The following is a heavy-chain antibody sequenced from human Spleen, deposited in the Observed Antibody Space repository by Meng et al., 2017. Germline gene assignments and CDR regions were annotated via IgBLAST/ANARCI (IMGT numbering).Heavy chain of an antibody. J-gene: IGHJ4*02. V-gene: IGHV3-33*01. CDR1: GFTFSNYG. CDR2: IWYDGSNK. Sequence: GESLKISCAASGFTFSNYGMQWVRQAPGKALEWVAFIWYDGSNKYYADSVKGRFTISRDNSKKTQYLQLNNLRAEDTAVYYCARGDFGDYGLFTDYWGQGTLVTVSS. CDR3: ARGDFGDYGLFTDY. D-gene: IGHD4-17*01.